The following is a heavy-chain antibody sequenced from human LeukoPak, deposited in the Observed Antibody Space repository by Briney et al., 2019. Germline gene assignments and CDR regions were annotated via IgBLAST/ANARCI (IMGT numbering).Heavy chain of an antibody. CDR2: INGRGENT. J-gene: IGHJ5*02. CDR3: AKDRVSPGFNWFDP. CDR1: GVIISSYA. Sequence: GGSLRLSCAASGVIISSYAMSWVRQAPGKGLEWVSAINGRGENTYYADFVKGRFTISRDNSKSTVYLQMNSLRTEDTAVYYCAKDRVSPGFNWFDPWGQGTLVTVSS. D-gene: IGHD2/OR15-2a*01. V-gene: IGHV3-23*01.